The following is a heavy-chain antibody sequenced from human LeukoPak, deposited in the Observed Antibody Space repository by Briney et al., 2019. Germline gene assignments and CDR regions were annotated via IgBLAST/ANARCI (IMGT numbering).Heavy chain of an antibody. J-gene: IGHJ4*02. V-gene: IGHV3-48*03. CDR2: ISSSGSTI. D-gene: IGHD5-12*01. Sequence: GGSLRLSCAASGFTFSSYEMNWVRQAPGKGLEWVSYISSSGSTIYYADSVKVRFTISRDNAKNSLYLQMNSLRAKDTAVYYCARGQGAYSGYDYDYWGQGTLVTVSS. CDR3: ARGQGAYSGYDYDY. CDR1: GFTFSSYE.